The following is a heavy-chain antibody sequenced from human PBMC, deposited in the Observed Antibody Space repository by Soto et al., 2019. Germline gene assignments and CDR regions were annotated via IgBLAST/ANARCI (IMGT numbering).Heavy chain of an antibody. CDR1: GDSFTSYW. CDR3: ARHIYCGGDCYHDAFDI. Sequence: GESLKISSKGSGDSFTSYWIGWVRQMPAKGLEWMGIIYPGDSDTRYSPSFQGQVTISADKSISTAYLQWSSLKASDTAIYYCARHIYCGGDCYHDAFDIWGKGTMVTASS. J-gene: IGHJ3*02. V-gene: IGHV5-51*01. CDR2: IYPGDSDT. D-gene: IGHD2-21*02.